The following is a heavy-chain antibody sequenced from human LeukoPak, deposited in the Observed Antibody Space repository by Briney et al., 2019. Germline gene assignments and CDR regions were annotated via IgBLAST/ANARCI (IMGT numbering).Heavy chain of an antibody. CDR1: GFTFSSYS. D-gene: IGHD3-22*01. CDR3: APDRSAWGPRNISSFDY. Sequence: GGSLRLSCAASGFTFSSYSMNWVRQAPGKGLEWVSSISSSSSYIYYADSVKGRFTISRDNAKNSLYLQMNSLRSEDTAVYYCAPDRSAWGPRNISSFDYWAREPWSPSPQ. V-gene: IGHV3-21*04. J-gene: IGHJ4*02. CDR2: ISSSSSYI.